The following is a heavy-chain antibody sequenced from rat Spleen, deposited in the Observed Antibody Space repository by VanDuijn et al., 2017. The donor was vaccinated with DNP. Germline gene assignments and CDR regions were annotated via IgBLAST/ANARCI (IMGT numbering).Heavy chain of an antibody. Sequence: EVQLVESGGDLVQPGGSLKLSCTASGFSFSDHYMAWVRQAPMKGLEWVASISPGGTNLYFRDSVKGRFTISRDNAKSTLYLQMDSLRSEETATYYCTKAGGYSPWYFDYWGQGVMVTVSS. CDR2: ISPGGTNL. D-gene: IGHD1-11*01. CDR1: GFSFSDHY. CDR3: TKAGGYSPWYFDY. J-gene: IGHJ2*01. V-gene: IGHV5S11*01.